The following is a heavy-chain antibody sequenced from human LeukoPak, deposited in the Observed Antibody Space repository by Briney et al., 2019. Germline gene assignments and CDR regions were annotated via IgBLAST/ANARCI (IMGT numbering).Heavy chain of an antibody. Sequence: SVKVSCKASGYTFTSYAISWVRQAPGQGLEWMGGIIPIFGTANYAQKFQGRVTITADKSTSTAYMELSSLRSEDTAVYYCARFMVGATKHYYYMDVWGKGTTVTVSS. CDR2: IIPIFGTA. CDR3: ARFMVGATKHYYYMDV. D-gene: IGHD1-26*01. CDR1: GYTFTSYA. J-gene: IGHJ6*03. V-gene: IGHV1-69*06.